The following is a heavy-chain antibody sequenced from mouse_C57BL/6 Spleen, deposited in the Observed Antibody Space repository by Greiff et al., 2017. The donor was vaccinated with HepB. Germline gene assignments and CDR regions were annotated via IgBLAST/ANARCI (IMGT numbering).Heavy chain of an antibody. V-gene: IGHV5-12*01. Sequence: EVKLVESGGGLVQPGGSLKLSCAASGFTFSDYYMYWVRQTPEKRLEWVAYISNGGGSTYYPDTVKGRFTISRDNAKNTLYLQMSRLKSEDTAMYYCARRDDYDVGFAYWGQGTLVTVSA. J-gene: IGHJ3*01. CDR2: ISNGGGST. CDR3: ARRDDYDVGFAY. CDR1: GFTFSDYY. D-gene: IGHD2-4*01.